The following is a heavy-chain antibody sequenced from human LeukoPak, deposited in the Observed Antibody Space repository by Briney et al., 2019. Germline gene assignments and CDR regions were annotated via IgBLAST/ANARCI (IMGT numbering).Heavy chain of an antibody. CDR2: INHSGST. CDR1: GGSLSGYY. CDR3: ARVRKQQLVRYYMDV. V-gene: IGHV4-34*01. D-gene: IGHD6-13*01. Sequence: PSETLSLTCAVYGGSLSGYYWSWIRQPPGKGLEWIGEINHSGSTNYNPSLKSRVTISVDTSKNQFSRKLSSVTAADTAVYYCARVRKQQLVRYYMDVWGKGTTVTVSS. J-gene: IGHJ6*03.